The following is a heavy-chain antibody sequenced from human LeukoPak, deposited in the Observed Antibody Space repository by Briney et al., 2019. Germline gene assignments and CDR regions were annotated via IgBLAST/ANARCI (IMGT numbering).Heavy chain of an antibody. J-gene: IGHJ4*02. CDR1: GITFSSYS. Sequence: GGSLRLSCVASGITFSSYSMNWVRQAPGKGLEWVSSISSSSSYIYYADSVKGRFTISRDNAKNSLYLQMNSLRAEDTAVYYCARGGSGYLFDYWGQGTLVTVSS. CDR3: ARGGSGYLFDY. V-gene: IGHV3-21*01. CDR2: ISSSSSYI. D-gene: IGHD5-12*01.